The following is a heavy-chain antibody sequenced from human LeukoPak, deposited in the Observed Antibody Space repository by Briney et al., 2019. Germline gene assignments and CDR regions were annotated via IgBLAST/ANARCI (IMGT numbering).Heavy chain of an antibody. CDR3: ARDLYYDSSGSYDY. CDR1: GGTFSSYA. D-gene: IGHD3-22*01. Sequence: ASVKVSCKASGGTFSSYAISWVRQAPGQGLEWMGGIIPIFGTANYAQKFQGRVTITTDESTSTAYMELSSLRSEDTAVYYCARDLYYDSSGSYDYWGQGTLVTVSS. CDR2: IIPIFGTA. V-gene: IGHV1-69*05. J-gene: IGHJ4*02.